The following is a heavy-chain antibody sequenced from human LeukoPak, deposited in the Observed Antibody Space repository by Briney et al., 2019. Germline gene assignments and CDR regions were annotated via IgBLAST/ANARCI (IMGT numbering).Heavy chain of an antibody. CDR3: ARGRALDY. J-gene: IGHJ4*02. CDR2: IYHSGST. V-gene: IGHV4-30-2*01. Sequence: PSQTLSLTCTVSGGSISSGGYYWSWIRQPPGKGLEWIGYIYHSGSTYYNPSLKSRVTISVDRSENQFSLKLSSVTAADTAVYYCARGRALDYWGQGTLVTVSS. CDR1: GGSISSGGYY.